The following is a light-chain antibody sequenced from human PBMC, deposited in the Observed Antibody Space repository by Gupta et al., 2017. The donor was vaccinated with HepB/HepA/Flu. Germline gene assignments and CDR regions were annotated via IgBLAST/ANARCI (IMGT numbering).Light chain of an antibody. CDR1: QNISSY. J-gene: IGKJ1*01. CDR2: AAS. V-gene: IGKV1-39*01. Sequence: DIQMTQSPSSLSASVGDRVTITCRASQNISSYLNWYQQKPGKAPKLLIYAASSLQSGVPSRFSGSGSGTDFTLTISSLQPEDFATYYCQQSYRTPRTFGQGTKVEIK. CDR3: QQSYRTPRT.